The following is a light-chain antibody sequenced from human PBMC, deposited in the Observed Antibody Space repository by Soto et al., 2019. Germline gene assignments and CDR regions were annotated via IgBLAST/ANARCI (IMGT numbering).Light chain of an antibody. CDR2: DVS. J-gene: IGLJ2*01. CDR1: SNDVGGYNY. CDR3: SSYTSSNTVV. V-gene: IGLV2-14*01. Sequence: QSALTQPASVSGSPGQSIAISCTGTSNDVGGYNYVSWYQQHPGKAPKLMIYDVSARPSGVSNRFSGSESDNTASLTISGRQAEDEADYYCSSYTSSNTVVFGGGTKLTVL.